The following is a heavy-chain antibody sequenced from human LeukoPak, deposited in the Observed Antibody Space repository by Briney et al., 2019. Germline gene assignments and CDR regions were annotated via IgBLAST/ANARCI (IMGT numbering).Heavy chain of an antibody. J-gene: IGHJ6*02. V-gene: IGHV4-59*01. CDR1: GGSISTYY. D-gene: IGHD3-10*01. Sequence: PSETLSLTCTVSGGSISTYYWSWIRQPPGKGLEWIGYIYYSGSTNYNPSLKSRVTISVDTSKNQFSLKLSSVTAADTAVYYCARDRSRMVRGVRIPLNGMDVWRQGTTVTVSS. CDR2: IYYSGST. CDR3: ARDRSRMVRGVRIPLNGMDV.